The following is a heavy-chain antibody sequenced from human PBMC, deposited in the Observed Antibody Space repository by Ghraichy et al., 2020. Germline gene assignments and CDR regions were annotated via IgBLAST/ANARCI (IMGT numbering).Heavy chain of an antibody. CDR2: ISSNGGST. Sequence: GGSLRLSCAASGFTFSSYAMHWVRQAPGKGLEYVSAISSNGGSTYYANSVKGRFTISRDNSKNTLYLQMGSLRAEDMAVYYCARVGTTKGMYNWFDPWGQGTLVTVSS. CDR3: ARVGTTKGMYNWFDP. D-gene: IGHD4-11*01. CDR1: GFTFSSYA. V-gene: IGHV3-64*01. J-gene: IGHJ5*02.